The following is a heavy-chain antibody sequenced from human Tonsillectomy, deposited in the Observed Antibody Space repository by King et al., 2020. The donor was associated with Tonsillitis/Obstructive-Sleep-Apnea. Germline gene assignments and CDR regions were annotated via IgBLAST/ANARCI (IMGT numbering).Heavy chain of an antibody. CDR1: GYTFTGYY. D-gene: IGHD5-18*01. Sequence: QLVQSGAEVKKPGASVKVSCKASGYTFTGYYMHWVRQAPGQGLEWMGWINPNSGGTNYAQKFQGRVTMTRDTSISTAYMELSRLRSDDTAVYYCAREKGVDTAMDDFDYWGQGTLVTVSS. CDR2: INPNSGGT. CDR3: AREKGVDTAMDDFDY. J-gene: IGHJ4*02. V-gene: IGHV1-2*02.